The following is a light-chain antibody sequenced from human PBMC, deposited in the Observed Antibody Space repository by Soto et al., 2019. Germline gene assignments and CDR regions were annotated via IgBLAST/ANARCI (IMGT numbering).Light chain of an antibody. V-gene: IGKV1-5*03. J-gene: IGKJ5*01. Sequence: DIQMTQSPSTLSGSVGDRVTITCRAGQTISSWLAWYQQKPGKAPKLLIYKASTLKSGVPSRFSGSGSGTEFTLTISSLQPEDFATYYCQQYNSYPPTFGQGTRLEIK. CDR3: QQYNSYPPT. CDR2: KAS. CDR1: QTISSW.